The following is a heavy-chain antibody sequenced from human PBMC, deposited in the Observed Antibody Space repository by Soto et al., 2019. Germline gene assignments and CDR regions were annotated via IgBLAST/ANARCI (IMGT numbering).Heavy chain of an antibody. CDR3: ARRTGQQWLADYYGMDV. CDR1: VYSFTSYW. CDR2: IYPGDSDT. D-gene: IGHD6-19*01. V-gene: IGHV5-51*01. J-gene: IGHJ6*02. Sequence: PGESLKISCKASVYSFTSYWIGWVRQTPGKGLEWMGIIYPGDSDTRYSPSFQGQVTSSADKSISTAYLQWTSLMASDTAMEYCARRTGQQWLADYYGMDVWGQGTTVNVSS.